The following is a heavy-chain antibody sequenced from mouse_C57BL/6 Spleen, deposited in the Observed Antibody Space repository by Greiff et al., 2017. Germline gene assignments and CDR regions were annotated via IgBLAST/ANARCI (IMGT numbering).Heavy chain of an antibody. J-gene: IGHJ3*01. CDR3: ARYSNYLAWFAY. Sequence: EVQRVESGGGLVQPGGSLSLSCAASGFTFTDYYMSWVRQPPGKALEWLGFIRNKANGYTTEYSASVKGRFTISRDNSQSILYLQMNALRAEDSATYYCARYSNYLAWFAYWGQGTLVTVSA. CDR1: GFTFTDYY. D-gene: IGHD2-1*01. CDR2: IRNKANGYTT. V-gene: IGHV7-3*01.